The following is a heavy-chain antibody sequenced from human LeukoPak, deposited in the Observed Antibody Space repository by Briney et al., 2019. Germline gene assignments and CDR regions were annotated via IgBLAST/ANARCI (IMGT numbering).Heavy chain of an antibody. D-gene: IGHD3-3*01. J-gene: IGHJ6*02. CDR1: GGSISSGDYY. Sequence: SETLSLTCTVSGGSISSGDYYWSWIRQPPGKGLEWIGYIYYSGSTYYNSSLKSRVTISVDTSKNQFSLKLSSVTPADTDVYYYDRGYYDFWSGYSTHGMDVWGQGTTVTVSS. CDR3: DRGYYDFWSGYSTHGMDV. CDR2: IYYSGST. V-gene: IGHV4-30-4*01.